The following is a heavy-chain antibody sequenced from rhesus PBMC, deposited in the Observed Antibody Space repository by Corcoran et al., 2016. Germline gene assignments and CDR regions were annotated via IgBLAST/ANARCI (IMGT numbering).Heavy chain of an antibody. CDR2: IDGSGSNK. J-gene: IGHJ4*01. V-gene: IGHV4-169*01. Sequence: QLQLQESGPGLVKPSETLSVTCAVSGGSIRSNYWSWIRQPPGKGLEWIGRIDGSGSNKNANPPLKSRVTLAVDTSKNQLSLKLCSVTAADTAVYYCARHGAGYSSGRQGDYFDYWGQGVLVTVSS. CDR3: ARHGAGYSSGRQGDYFDY. D-gene: IGHD6-31*01. CDR1: GGSIRSNY.